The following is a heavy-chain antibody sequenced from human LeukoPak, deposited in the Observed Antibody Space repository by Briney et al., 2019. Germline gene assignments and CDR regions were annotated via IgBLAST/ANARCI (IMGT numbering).Heavy chain of an antibody. CDR2: IYYSGST. Sequence: SDTLSLTCTVSGGSISSRNYYWGWIRQPPGKGLERIGSIYYSGSTYYNPSLKNRVTISVDTSKIQFSLKLSSVIAADTAVYSCAKHEGCSTTSCTGDWFDPWGQGILVTVSS. J-gene: IGHJ5*02. D-gene: IGHD2-2*01. CDR3: AKHEGCSTTSCTGDWFDP. CDR1: GGSISSRNYY. V-gene: IGHV4-39*01.